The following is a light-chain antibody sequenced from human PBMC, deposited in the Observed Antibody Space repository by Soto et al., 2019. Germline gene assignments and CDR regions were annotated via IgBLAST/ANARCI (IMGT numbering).Light chain of an antibody. J-gene: IGKJ4*01. CDR2: DAS. CDR3: QQYDNLLIT. Sequence: DIQMTQSPSSLSASVGDRVTITCQASQDISNYLNWYQQKPGKAPKLLIYDASNLETGVPSRFSGSGSGTDFTVTISSLQPEDIATYYCQQYDNLLITFGGGTKVEIK. V-gene: IGKV1-33*01. CDR1: QDISNY.